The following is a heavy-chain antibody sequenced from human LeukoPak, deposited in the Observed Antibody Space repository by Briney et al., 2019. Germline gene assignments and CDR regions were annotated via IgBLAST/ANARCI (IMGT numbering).Heavy chain of an antibody. CDR3: ARAEPNPYGDYVVGFDY. D-gene: IGHD4-17*01. J-gene: IGHJ4*02. V-gene: IGHV1-2*02. CDR1: GYTFTGYF. CDR2: INPNTGGT. Sequence: ASVKVSCKASGYTFTGYFVHWVRQAPGQGLQWMGWINPNTGGTNYAQKFQGRVTMTRDTSISTAYMELSRLRSDDTAVYYCARAEPNPYGDYVVGFDYWGQGTLVTVSS.